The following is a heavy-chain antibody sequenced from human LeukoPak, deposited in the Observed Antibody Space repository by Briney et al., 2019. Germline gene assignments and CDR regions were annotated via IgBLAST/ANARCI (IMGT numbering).Heavy chain of an antibody. V-gene: IGHV3-9*03. CDR3: AKAANIGYCSSTSCYFDY. CDR1: GFTFDDYA. Sequence: GGPLRLSCAASGFTFDDYAMHWVRQAPGKGLEWVSGISWNSGSIGYADSVKGRFTISRDNAKNSLYLQMNSLRAEDMALYYCAKAANIGYCSSTSCYFDYWGQGTLVTVSS. CDR2: ISWNSGSI. J-gene: IGHJ4*02. D-gene: IGHD2-2*01.